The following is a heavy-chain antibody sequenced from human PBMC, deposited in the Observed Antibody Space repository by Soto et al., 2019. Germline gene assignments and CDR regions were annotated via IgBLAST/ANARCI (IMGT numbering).Heavy chain of an antibody. CDR3: ARENYAAAAGTYRGHYYGMDV. J-gene: IGHJ6*02. V-gene: IGHV4-4*07. CDR1: GGSISSYY. Sequence: PSETLSLTCNVSGGSISSYYWSWIRQPAGKGLEWIGRIYYSGGTNYNPSPKSRVTMSVDTSKNQFSLKLSSVTAADTAVYYCARENYAAAAGTYRGHYYGMDVWGQGTRVTVCS. D-gene: IGHD6-13*01. CDR2: IYYSGGT.